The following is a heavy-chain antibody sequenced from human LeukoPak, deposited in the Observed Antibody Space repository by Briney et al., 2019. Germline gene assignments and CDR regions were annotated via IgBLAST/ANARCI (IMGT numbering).Heavy chain of an antibody. CDR1: GFTFSSYG. V-gene: IGHV3-23*01. Sequence: AGGSLRLSCAASGFTFSSYGMSWVRQAPGKGLEWVSAISGSGGSTYYADSVKGRFTISRDNSKNTLYLQMNSLRAEDTAVYYCAKDSVVVVIHDAFDIWGQGTMVTVSS. CDR3: AKDSVVVVIHDAFDI. CDR2: ISGSGGST. D-gene: IGHD3-22*01. J-gene: IGHJ3*02.